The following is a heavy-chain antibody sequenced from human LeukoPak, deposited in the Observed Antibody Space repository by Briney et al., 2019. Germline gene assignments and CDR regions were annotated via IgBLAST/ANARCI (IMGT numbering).Heavy chain of an antibody. Sequence: SETLSLTCTVSGGSISSSSYYWGWIRQPPGTGLEWIGSIYYSGSTYYNPSLKSRVTISVDTSKNQFSLKLSSVTAADTAVYYCARMVRGVNKYYFDYWGQGTLVTVSS. CDR1: GGSISSSSYY. V-gene: IGHV4-39*07. CDR2: IYYSGST. J-gene: IGHJ4*02. D-gene: IGHD3-10*01. CDR3: ARMVRGVNKYYFDY.